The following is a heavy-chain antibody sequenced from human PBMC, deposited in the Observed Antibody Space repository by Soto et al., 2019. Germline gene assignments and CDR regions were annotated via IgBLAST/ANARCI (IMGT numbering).Heavy chain of an antibody. D-gene: IGHD3-9*01. CDR2: INHSGST. CDR3: ARGALRYFDWLPSTFDY. J-gene: IGHJ4*02. V-gene: IGHV4-34*01. CDR1: GGSFSGYY. Sequence: PSETLSLTCAVYGGSFSGYYWSWIRQPPGKGLEWIGEINHSGSTNYNPSLKSRVTTSVDTSKNQFSLKLSSVTAADTAVYYCARGALRYFDWLPSTFDYWGQGTLVTVSS.